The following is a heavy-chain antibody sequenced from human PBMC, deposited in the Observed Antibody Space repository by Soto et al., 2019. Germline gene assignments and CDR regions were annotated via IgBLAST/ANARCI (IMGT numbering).Heavy chain of an antibody. CDR3: ARTQTNDY. J-gene: IGHJ4*02. V-gene: IGHV1-2*02. CDR1: GYTFTGYY. CDR2: INTNSGGT. Sequence: QVQLVQSGAEVKKPGASVKVSCKASGYTFTGYYIHWVRPAPGQGLEWMGWINTNSGGTNYAQKVQGRVTMTRDTSISTDYMELSSRTSDDKAVYYCARTQTNDYWGQGTLVTVSS.